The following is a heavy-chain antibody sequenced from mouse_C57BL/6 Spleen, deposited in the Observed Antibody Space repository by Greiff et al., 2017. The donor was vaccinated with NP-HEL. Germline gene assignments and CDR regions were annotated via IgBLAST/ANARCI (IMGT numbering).Heavy chain of an antibody. V-gene: IGHV1-82*01. CDR3: ARWDYDSWFAY. Sequence: QVQLQQSGPELVKPGASVKISCKASGYAFSSSWMNWVKQRPGKGLEWIGRIYPGDGDTNYNGKFKGKATLTADKSSSTAYMQLSSLTSEDSAVYFCARWDYDSWFAYWGQGTLVTVSA. CDR2: IYPGDGDT. J-gene: IGHJ3*01. CDR1: GYAFSSSW. D-gene: IGHD2-4*01.